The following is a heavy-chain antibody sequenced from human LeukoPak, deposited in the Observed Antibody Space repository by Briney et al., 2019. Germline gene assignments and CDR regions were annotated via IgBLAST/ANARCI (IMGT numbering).Heavy chain of an antibody. CDR3: ARMATKDDFDY. J-gene: IGHJ4*02. CDR1: GGSISSYY. V-gene: IGHV4-59*01. D-gene: IGHD5-24*01. CDR2: IYYSGST. Sequence: SETLSLNCTVSGGSISSYYWSWIRQPPGKGLEWIGYIYYSGSTNYNPSLKSRVTISVDTSKNQFSLKLSSVTAADTAVYYCARMATKDDFDYWGQGTLVTVSS.